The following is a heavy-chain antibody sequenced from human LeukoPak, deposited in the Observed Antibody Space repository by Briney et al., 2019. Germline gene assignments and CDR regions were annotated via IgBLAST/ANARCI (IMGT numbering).Heavy chain of an antibody. D-gene: IGHD1-20*01. J-gene: IGHJ4*02. CDR3: AKVYGITGTDDY. V-gene: IGHV3-21*04. CDR2: ITTSSSYS. Sequence: GGSLRLSCAASGFTFSNYMMHWVRQAPGKGLEWVSSITTSSSYSFYADSVKGRFTISRDNSKNTLYLQMNSLRAEDTAVYYCAKVYGITGTDDYWGQGTLVTVSS. CDR1: GFTFSNYM.